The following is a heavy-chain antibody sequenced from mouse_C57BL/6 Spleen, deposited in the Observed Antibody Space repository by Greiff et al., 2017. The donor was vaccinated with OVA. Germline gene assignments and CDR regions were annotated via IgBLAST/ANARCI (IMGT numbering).Heavy chain of an antibody. CDR2: IRNKANGYTT. CDR3: ARYGSFFDY. J-gene: IGHJ2*01. V-gene: IGHV7-3*01. Sequence: EVHLVESGGGLVQPGGSLSLSCAASGFTFTDYYMSWVRQPPGKALEWLGFIRNKANGYTTEYSASVKGRFTISRDNSQSILYLQMNALRAEDSATYYCARYGSFFDYWGQGTTLTVSS. CDR1: GFTFTDYY.